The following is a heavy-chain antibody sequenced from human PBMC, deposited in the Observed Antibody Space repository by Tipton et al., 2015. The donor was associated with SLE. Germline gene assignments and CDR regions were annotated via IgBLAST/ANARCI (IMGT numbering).Heavy chain of an antibody. CDR3: ARGSYDFWSGYYYYYYYMDV. CDR2: ISSSSTI. CDR1: GFTFSSYS. J-gene: IGHJ6*03. V-gene: IGHV3-48*01. Sequence: GSLRLSCAASGFTFSSYSMNWVRQAPGKGLEWVSYISSSSTIYYADSVKGRFTISRDNAKNSLYLQMNSLRAEDTAVYYCARGSYDFWSGYYYYYYYMDVWGKGTTVTISS. D-gene: IGHD3-3*01.